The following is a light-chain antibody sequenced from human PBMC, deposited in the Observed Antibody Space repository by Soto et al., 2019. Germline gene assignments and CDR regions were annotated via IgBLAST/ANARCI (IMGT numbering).Light chain of an antibody. CDR1: QSVSTSY. V-gene: IGKV3-11*01. CDR2: DAS. CDR3: QQRSNWRDT. J-gene: IGKJ5*01. Sequence: DIVLTQSPGTLSLSPGDRATLSCRASQSVSTSYLAWYQQKPGQAPRLLIYDASNRATGIPARFSGSGSGTDFTLTISSLEPEDFAVYYCQQRSNWRDTFGQGTRLEIK.